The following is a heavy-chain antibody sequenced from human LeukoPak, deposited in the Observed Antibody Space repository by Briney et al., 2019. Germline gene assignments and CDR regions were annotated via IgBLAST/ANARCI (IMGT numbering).Heavy chain of an antibody. D-gene: IGHD1-1*01. CDR1: GASMRSYY. CDR3: AREGTSGTHLNWFDP. V-gene: IGHV4-59*01. Sequence: SETLSLTCTVSGASMRSYYWSWIRQPPGKRLEWIGYIYYSGSTNYNPSLKSRVTISVDTSKNQFSLKLSSVTAADTAVYYCAREGTSGTHLNWFDPWGQGTLVTVSS. CDR2: IYYSGST. J-gene: IGHJ5*02.